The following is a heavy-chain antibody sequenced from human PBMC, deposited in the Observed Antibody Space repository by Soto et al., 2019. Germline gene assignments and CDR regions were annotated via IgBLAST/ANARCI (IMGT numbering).Heavy chain of an antibody. J-gene: IGHJ4*02. CDR1: GGSISSGDYY. CDR2: IYYSGST. V-gene: IGHV4-30-4*01. D-gene: IGHD1-7*01. CDR3: ARARITGTIGGLYYFDY. Sequence: SETLSLTCTVSGGSISSGDYYWSWIRQPPGKGLEWIGYIYYSGSTYYNPSLKSRVTISVDTSKNQFSLKLSSVTAADTAVYYCARARITGTIGGLYYFDYWGQGTLVTVSS.